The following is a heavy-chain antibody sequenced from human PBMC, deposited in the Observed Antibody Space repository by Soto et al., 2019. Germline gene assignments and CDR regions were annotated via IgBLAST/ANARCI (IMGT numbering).Heavy chain of an antibody. Sequence: SETLSLTCAVSGGSISSGGYSWSWIRQPPGKGLEWIGYIYHSGSTYYNPSLKSRVTISVDRSKNQFSLKLSSVTAADMAVYYCARADSSGYPDYWGQGTLVTVSS. D-gene: IGHD3-22*01. J-gene: IGHJ4*02. CDR3: ARADSSGYPDY. CDR2: IYHSGST. V-gene: IGHV4-30-2*01. CDR1: GGSISSGGYS.